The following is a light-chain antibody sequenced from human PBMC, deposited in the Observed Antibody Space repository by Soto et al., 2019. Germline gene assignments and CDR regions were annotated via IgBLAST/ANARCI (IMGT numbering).Light chain of an antibody. J-gene: IGKJ1*01. V-gene: IGKV3-15*01. CDR1: QSVSSN. CDR3: HQYNNWKT. Sequence: EIVMTQSPATLSVSPGERATLSCRASQSVSSNLAWYQQKPGQAPRLLIYGASTRATGIPARFSGSGSGTEFTLTISSLKSEDSAVYYCHQYNNWKTFGQGTKVEIK. CDR2: GAS.